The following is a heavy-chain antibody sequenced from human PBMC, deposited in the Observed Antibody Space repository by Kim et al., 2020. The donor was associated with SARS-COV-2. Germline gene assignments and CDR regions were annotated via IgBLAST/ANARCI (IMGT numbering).Heavy chain of an antibody. CDR2: INHSGST. CDR3: ARADKNVLRFLVFDI. V-gene: IGHV4-34*01. D-gene: IGHD3-3*01. Sequence: SETLSLTCAVYGGSFSGYYWSWIRQPPGKGLEWIGEINHSGSTNYNPSLKSRVTISVDTSKNQFSLKLSSVTAADTAVYYCARADKNVLRFLVFDIWGQGTMVTVSS. J-gene: IGHJ3*02. CDR1: GGSFSGYY.